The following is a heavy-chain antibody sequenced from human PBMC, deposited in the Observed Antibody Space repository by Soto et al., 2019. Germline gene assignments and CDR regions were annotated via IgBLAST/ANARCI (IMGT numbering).Heavy chain of an antibody. V-gene: IGHV3-23*01. Sequence: GGSLRLSCAASGFTFTTYAMSWVRQAPGKGLEWVSAISGSGGSTYYADSVKGRFTISRDNSKNTLYLQMNSLRAEDTAVYYCARDSRSNGGYSYGYRWIYYYGMDVWGQGTTVTVSS. J-gene: IGHJ6*02. CDR1: GFTFTTYA. CDR2: ISGSGGST. CDR3: ARDSRSNGGYSYGYRWIYYYGMDV. D-gene: IGHD5-18*01.